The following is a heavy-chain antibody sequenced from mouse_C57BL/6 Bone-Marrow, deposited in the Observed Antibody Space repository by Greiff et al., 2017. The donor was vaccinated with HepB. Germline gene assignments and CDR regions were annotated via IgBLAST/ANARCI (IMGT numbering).Heavy chain of an antibody. CDR3: AIYYGYDVGDY. J-gene: IGHJ2*01. CDR2: IDPSDSYT. V-gene: IGHV1-69*01. Sequence: VQLQQSGAELVMPGASVKLSCKASGYTFTSYWMHWVKQRPGQGLEWIGEIDPSDSYTNYNQKFKGKSTLTVDKSSSTAYMQLSSLTSEDSAVYYCAIYYGYDVGDYWGQGTTLTVSS. D-gene: IGHD2-2*01. CDR1: GYTFTSYW.